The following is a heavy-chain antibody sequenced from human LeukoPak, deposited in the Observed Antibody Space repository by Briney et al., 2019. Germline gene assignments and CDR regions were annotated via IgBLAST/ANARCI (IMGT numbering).Heavy chain of an antibody. J-gene: IGHJ4*02. CDR1: GFTFSSYW. V-gene: IGHV3-7*01. D-gene: IGHD3-9*01. CDR3: AKDFEYYDILTGYSDY. Sequence: PGGSLRLSCAASGFTFSSYWMSWVRQAPGKGLEWVANIKQDGSEKYYVDSVKGRFTISRDNAKNSLYLQMNSLRAEDTAVYYCAKDFEYYDILTGYSDYWGQGTLVTVSS. CDR2: IKQDGSEK.